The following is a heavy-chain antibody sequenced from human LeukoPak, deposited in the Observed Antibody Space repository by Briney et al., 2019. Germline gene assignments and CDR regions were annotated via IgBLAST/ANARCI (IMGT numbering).Heavy chain of an antibody. J-gene: IGHJ4*02. CDR2: INPNSGGT. Sequence: ASVKVSCKASGYTFTSYGISWVRQAPGQGLEWMGWINPNSGGTNYAQKFQGRVTMTRDTSISTAYMELSRLRSDDTAVYYCARDRSAIVATDYYFDYWGQGTLVTVSS. CDR3: ARDRSAIVATDYYFDY. D-gene: IGHD5-12*01. V-gene: IGHV1-2*02. CDR1: GYTFTSYG.